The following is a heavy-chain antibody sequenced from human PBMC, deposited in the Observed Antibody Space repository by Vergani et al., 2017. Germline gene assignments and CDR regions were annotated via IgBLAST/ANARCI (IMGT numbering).Heavy chain of an antibody. Sequence: QVQLQESGPGLVKPSQTLSLSCTVSGGSVRTSIGYYWTWIRPPAGKTLEWIGEIFSCGTTNYHPSFKNRVTMSVDTSKNQFSLKLNSVTAADTAVYYCARGSRAEGGSGPDKWGQGTLVTVSS. CDR1: GGSVRTSIGYY. CDR3: ARGSRAEGGSGPDK. CDR2: IFSCGTT. D-gene: IGHD6-13*01. V-gene: IGHV4-61*02. J-gene: IGHJ4*02.